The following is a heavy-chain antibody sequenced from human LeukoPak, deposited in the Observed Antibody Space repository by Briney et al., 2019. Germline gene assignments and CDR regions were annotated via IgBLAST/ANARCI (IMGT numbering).Heavy chain of an antibody. Sequence: GASVTVSFTTSGYTFTICYIHWMRQPPAPGRERMGMINPSAGSTSYAQKFQGRVTMTTDASTNTVYMELSSLRSEDTAVDYCARGGCGESAAPFDDWGQGTLVTVSS. D-gene: IGHD2-21*01. CDR1: GYTFTICY. CDR3: ARGGCGESAAPFDD. V-gene: IGHV1-46*01. J-gene: IGHJ4*02. CDR2: INPSAGST.